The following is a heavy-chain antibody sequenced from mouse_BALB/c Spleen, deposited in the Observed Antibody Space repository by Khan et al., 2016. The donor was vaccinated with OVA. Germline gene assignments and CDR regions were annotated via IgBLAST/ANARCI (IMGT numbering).Heavy chain of an antibody. D-gene: IGHD2-14*01. CDR1: GYTFTTAG. V-gene: IGHV9-4*02. CDR3: ARSYRYYWHFDD. Sequence: QVRLQQSGPELKKPRETVRISCKASGYTFTTAGMQWVQKMPGKGLKWIGWINTHSGVPKYVEDFKGRFAFSLETSASSAYLQISNLKDEDTATYFCARSYRYYWHFDDWGAGTTVTVSS. J-gene: IGHJ1*01. CDR2: INTHSGVP.